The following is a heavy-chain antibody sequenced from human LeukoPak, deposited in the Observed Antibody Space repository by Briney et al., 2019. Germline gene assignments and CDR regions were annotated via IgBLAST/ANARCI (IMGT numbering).Heavy chain of an antibody. CDR1: GFTFSSYA. J-gene: IGHJ4*02. Sequence: QPGGSLRLSCAASGFTFSSYAMSWVRQAPGKGLEWVSAISGSGGSTYYADSVKGRFTISRDNSKNTLYLQMNSLRAEDTAVYYCARDPSFIAAAGTVESDFPGYFDYWGQGTLVTVSS. CDR2: ISGSGGST. CDR3: ARDPSFIAAAGTVESDFPGYFDY. V-gene: IGHV3-23*01. D-gene: IGHD6-13*01.